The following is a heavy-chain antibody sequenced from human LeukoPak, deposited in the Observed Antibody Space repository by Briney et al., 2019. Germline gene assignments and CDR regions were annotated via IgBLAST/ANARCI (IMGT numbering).Heavy chain of an antibody. CDR1: GGSFSGYY. D-gene: IGHD3-22*01. CDR3: ARNYYYDSSGYYYVYDC. Sequence: ASETLSLTCAVYGGSFSGYYWSWIRQPPGKGLEWIGEINHSGSTNYNPSLKSRVTISVDTSKNQFSLKLSSVTAADTAVYYCARNYYYDSSGYYYVYDCGGQGTLVTVPS. V-gene: IGHV4-34*01. J-gene: IGHJ4*02. CDR2: INHSGST.